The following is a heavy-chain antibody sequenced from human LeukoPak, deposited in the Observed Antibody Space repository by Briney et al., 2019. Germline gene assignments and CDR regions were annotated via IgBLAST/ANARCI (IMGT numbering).Heavy chain of an antibody. CDR3: ARSLWFGESPLDY. D-gene: IGHD3-10*01. CDR1: GGSISSGTYY. J-gene: IGHJ4*02. Sequence: PSETLSLTCTVSGGSISSGTYYWSWIRQHPGKGLEWIGYIYYIGSTYYNPSLKSRVTISVDTSKNQFSLKLSSVTAADTAVYYRARSLWFGESPLDYWGQGTLVTVSS. V-gene: IGHV4-31*03. CDR2: IYYIGST.